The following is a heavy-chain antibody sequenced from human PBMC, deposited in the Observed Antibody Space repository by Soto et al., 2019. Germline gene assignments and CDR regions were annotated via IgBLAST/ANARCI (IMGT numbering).Heavy chain of an antibody. CDR1: GFTFSNAW. Sequence: GGSLRLSCAASGFTFSNAWMNWVRQAPGKGLEWVGRIKGKTDGGTTDYAAPVKGRFTISRDDSKNTLYLQMNSLKTEDTAVYYCTTDFSSVSTPQWPPVFYFDYWGKGTLVTVS. CDR3: TTDFSSVSTPQWPPVFYFDY. J-gene: IGHJ4*02. D-gene: IGHD6-19*01. V-gene: IGHV3-15*07. CDR2: IKGKTDGGTT.